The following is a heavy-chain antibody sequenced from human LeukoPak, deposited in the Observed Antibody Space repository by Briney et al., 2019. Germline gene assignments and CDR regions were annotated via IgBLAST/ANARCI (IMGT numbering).Heavy chain of an antibody. D-gene: IGHD4-11*01. J-gene: IGHJ4*02. Sequence: NPSETLSLTCTVSGGSISSSFYYWDWIRQPPGKGLEWIGNIYYSGNTYSNPSLESRVTISADTSKSQFSLKLNSVTAADTAVYYCARDHSNLGYFDYWGQGTLVTVSS. CDR3: ARDHSNLGYFDY. CDR1: GGSISSSFYY. CDR2: IYYSGNT. V-gene: IGHV4-39*07.